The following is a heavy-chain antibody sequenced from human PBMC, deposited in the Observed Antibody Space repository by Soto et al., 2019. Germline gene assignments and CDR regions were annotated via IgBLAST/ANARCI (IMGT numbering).Heavy chain of an antibody. CDR2: ISWNSGSI. V-gene: IGHV3-9*01. Sequence: SLKISCVVSGVTFTDYVFSWVRQAPGKGLEWVSGISWNSGSIGYADSVKGRFTISRDNAKNSLYLQMNSLRAEDTALYYCAKDIGYCSSTSCRAPTRYYYYGMDVWGQGTTVTVSS. J-gene: IGHJ6*02. CDR1: GVTFTDYV. D-gene: IGHD2-2*01. CDR3: AKDIGYCSSTSCRAPTRYYYYGMDV.